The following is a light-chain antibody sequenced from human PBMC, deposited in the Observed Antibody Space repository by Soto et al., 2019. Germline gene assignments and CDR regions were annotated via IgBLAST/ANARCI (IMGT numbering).Light chain of an antibody. Sequence: DLQMPQSPSSLSASVEDRVIITCRASQSISNHLNWYQQKPGKAPKPLIFAASSLQSGVTSRFSGSRSGPDFTLTISSLQPEDFATYYCQQIYSSPPTFGQGPRWIS. CDR3: QQIYSSPPT. V-gene: IGKV1-39*01. CDR2: AAS. J-gene: IGKJ1*01. CDR1: QSISNH.